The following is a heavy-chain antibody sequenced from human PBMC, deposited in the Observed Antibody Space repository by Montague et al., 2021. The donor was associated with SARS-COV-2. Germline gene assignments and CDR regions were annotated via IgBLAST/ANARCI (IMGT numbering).Heavy chain of an antibody. CDR1: GGSFSDYF. Sequence: SETLSLTCAVYGGSFSDYFWTWIRQPPGKGLEWIGEINHRETPNTNPSLKSQFPILFNTSKNQFSLYLGSVTAADTAVYYCARGRQHFNMIVVVMTGGEYYFDYWGQGTLVTVSS. CDR3: ARGRQHFNMIVVVMTGGEYYFDY. V-gene: IGHV4-34*01. CDR2: INHRETP. J-gene: IGHJ4*02. D-gene: IGHD3-22*01.